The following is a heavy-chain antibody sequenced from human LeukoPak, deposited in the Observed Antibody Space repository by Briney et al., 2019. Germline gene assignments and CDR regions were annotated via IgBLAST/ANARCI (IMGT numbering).Heavy chain of an antibody. Sequence: ASVKVSCKASGYTFTGYYMHWVRQAPGQGLEWMGWINPNSGGTNYAQKFQGRVTMTRDTSISTGYMEVSRLRSDDTAVYYCARDPGDYGDYDYWGQGTLVTVSS. D-gene: IGHD4-17*01. V-gene: IGHV1-2*02. CDR1: GYTFTGYY. J-gene: IGHJ4*02. CDR2: INPNSGGT. CDR3: ARDPGDYGDYDY.